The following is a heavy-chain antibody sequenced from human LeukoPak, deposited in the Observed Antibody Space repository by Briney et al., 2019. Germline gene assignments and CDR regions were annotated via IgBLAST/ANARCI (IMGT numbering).Heavy chain of an antibody. CDR1: GITFSSYG. CDR2: ISSTGGTT. CDR3: SNGRTSSGTLQHDY. J-gene: IGHJ4*02. Sequence: TGGSLRLSCAASGITFSSYGMSWVRQAPGKGLEWVSSISSTGGTTYYADSVKGRFTISRDNSKNTLYLQMNSLRAEDTALYYCSNGRTSSGTLQHDYWGQGTLVTVSS. D-gene: IGHD6-19*01. V-gene: IGHV3-23*01.